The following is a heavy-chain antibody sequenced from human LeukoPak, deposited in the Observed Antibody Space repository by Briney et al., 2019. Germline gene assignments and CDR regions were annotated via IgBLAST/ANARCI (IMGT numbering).Heavy chain of an antibody. Sequence: GGSLRLSCAASGFTFSSYAMSWVRQAPGGGLEWVSAISGIGDTTYHADSVKGRFTISRDNSENRLSLQMDSLRAEDTAVYFCAKDTTAWWYHRAYMDVWGKGTTVTVSS. CDR3: AKDTTAWWYHRAYMDV. CDR1: GFTFSSYA. J-gene: IGHJ6*03. V-gene: IGHV3-23*01. D-gene: IGHD2-15*01. CDR2: ISGIGDTT.